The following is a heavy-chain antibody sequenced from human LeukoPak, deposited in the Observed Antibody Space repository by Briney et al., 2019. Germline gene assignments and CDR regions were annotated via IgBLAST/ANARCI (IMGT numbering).Heavy chain of an antibody. CDR2: ISSGSTI. CDR1: GFTFSSYE. CDR3: ARQWLAQFDY. V-gene: IGHV3-48*03. Sequence: GGSLRLSCAASGFTFSSYEMNWVRQAPGKGLEWVSYISSGSTIYYADSVKGRFTISRDNAKNSLYLQMNSLRAEDTAVYYCARQWLAQFDYWGQGTLVTVSS. J-gene: IGHJ4*02. D-gene: IGHD6-19*01.